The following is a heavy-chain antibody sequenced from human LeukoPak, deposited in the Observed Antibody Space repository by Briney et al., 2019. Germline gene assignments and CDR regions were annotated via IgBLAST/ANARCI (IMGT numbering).Heavy chain of an antibody. V-gene: IGHV3-74*01. CDR1: GFTFSSYW. Sequence: GGSRRLSCAASGFTFSSYWMHWVRQVPGKGLVWVSRIKGDGTSTSYADSVKGRFTISGDNAKNTLYLQMNSLRAEDTAVYYCASGTASYYWGQGTLVTVSS. CDR3: ASGTASYY. CDR2: IKGDGTST. J-gene: IGHJ4*02.